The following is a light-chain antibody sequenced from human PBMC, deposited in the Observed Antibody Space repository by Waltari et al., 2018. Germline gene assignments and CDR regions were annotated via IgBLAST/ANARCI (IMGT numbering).Light chain of an antibody. CDR1: QSVTRA. CDR3: QHYLRLPVT. V-gene: IGKV3-20*01. CDR2: GAS. Sequence: EIVLTQSPGTLSLSPGESATLSCRTSQSVTRALAWYQQKPGQAPMILIYGASNRATGSPDRFSGSGSGTDFSLTISSLEPEDFAVYYCQHYLRLPVTFGQGTKVEVK. J-gene: IGKJ1*01.